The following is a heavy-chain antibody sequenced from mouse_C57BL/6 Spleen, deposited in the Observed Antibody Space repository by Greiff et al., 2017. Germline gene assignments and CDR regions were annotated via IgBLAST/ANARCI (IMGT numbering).Heavy chain of an antibody. V-gene: IGHV3-6*01. CDR1: GYSITSGYY. Sequence: EVQLVESGPGLVKPSRSLSLTCSVTGYSITSGYYWNWIRQFPGNKLEWMGYISYDGSNNYNPSLKNRISITRDTSKNQFFLKLNSVTTEDTATYYCARGGLPYYFDYWGQGTTLTVSS. CDR2: ISYDGSN. CDR3: ARGGLPYYFDY. D-gene: IGHD2-2*01. J-gene: IGHJ2*01.